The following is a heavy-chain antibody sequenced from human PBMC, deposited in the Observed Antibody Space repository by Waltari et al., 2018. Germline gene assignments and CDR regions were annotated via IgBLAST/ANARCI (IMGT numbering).Heavy chain of an antibody. CDR3: ARQPPTTLPTPRSPFDT. V-gene: IGHV4-39*07. D-gene: IGHD3-16*01. Sequence: QPQLQESGPGLEKPSETLSLTCTVSGGSITTRTYHWAWIRQTPGKGLEWIGSIQISGTTYYNPSLRSRVTMSLDTSNNQFSLKLTSVTAADTDVYYCARQPPTTLPTPRSPFDTWGQGTMVSVSS. J-gene: IGHJ3*02. CDR1: GGSITTRTYH. CDR2: IQISGTT.